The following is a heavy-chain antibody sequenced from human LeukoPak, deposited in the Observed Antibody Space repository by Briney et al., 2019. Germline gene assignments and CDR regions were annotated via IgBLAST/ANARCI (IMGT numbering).Heavy chain of an antibody. J-gene: IGHJ4*01. CDR3: ARDLSRRGYYFWIY. V-gene: IGHV1-18*01. CDR1: GYTFTSYD. Sequence: APVKPDCKASGYTFTSYDINWVRQAPGQGLEWMGWISTSNGNTKYAQNLQVRVTLTTDPSTSTAYMELGSLRSDDTAVYYCARDLSRRGYYFWIYWGHGTLVTVPS. D-gene: IGHD3-22*01. CDR2: ISTSNGNT.